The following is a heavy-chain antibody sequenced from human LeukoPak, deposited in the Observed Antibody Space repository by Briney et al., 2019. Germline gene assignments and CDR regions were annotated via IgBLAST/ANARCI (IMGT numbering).Heavy chain of an antibody. D-gene: IGHD2-2*02. Sequence: SGGSLRLSCAASGFTFSSYWISWVRQAPGKGLEWVANIKQDGSEKYYVDSVKGRFTISRDNAKNSLYLQMNSLRAEDTAVYYCATDGGYCSSTSCYRGDYFDFRGQGTLVTVSS. J-gene: IGHJ4*02. CDR1: GFTFSSYW. V-gene: IGHV3-7*01. CDR3: ATDGGYCSSTSCYRGDYFDF. CDR2: IKQDGSEK.